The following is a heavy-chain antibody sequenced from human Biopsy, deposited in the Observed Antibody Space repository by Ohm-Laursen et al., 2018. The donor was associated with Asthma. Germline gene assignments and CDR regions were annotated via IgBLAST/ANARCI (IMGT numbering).Heavy chain of an antibody. CDR2: IYYDGSRK. D-gene: IGHD3-16*02. V-gene: IGHV3-33*01. CDR1: GFTFSRHA. CDR3: AREKVIESRGFQNWFDP. J-gene: IGHJ5*02. Sequence: SLRLSCAASGFTFSRHALHWVRQAPGKGLERVAGIYYDGSRKYYTESVKGRFTISRDNSKNRLYLEMASLRAEDTAVYYCAREKVIESRGFQNWFDPWGQGTLVTVSS.